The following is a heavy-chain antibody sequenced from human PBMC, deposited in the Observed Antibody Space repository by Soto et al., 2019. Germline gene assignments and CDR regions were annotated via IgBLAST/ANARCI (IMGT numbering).Heavy chain of an antibody. CDR3: ARHGFGSLHGLVDV. CDR2: IQYNGYS. CDR1: GGSITNYY. J-gene: IGHJ6*02. V-gene: IGHV4-59*08. Sequence: QVQLQESGPGLVKPSETLSLTCTVSGGSITNYYCSWFRQPPGKGLEWIGYIQYNGYSAYNLSLKXXVXMSMDTSKTQFSLMLESVTATVTAVYYCARHGFGSLHGLVDVWGQGTTVIVSS. D-gene: IGHD3-10*01.